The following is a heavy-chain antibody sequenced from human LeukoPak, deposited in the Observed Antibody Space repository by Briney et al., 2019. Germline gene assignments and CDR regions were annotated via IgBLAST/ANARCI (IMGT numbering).Heavy chain of an antibody. CDR3: ARITGGMDV. J-gene: IGHJ6*02. Sequence: SETLSLTCTVSDDSISSYSWTWIRQPPGKGLEWIGYIYYSGSTNYSPSLKSRVTISVDTSKNQFSLKLSSVTAADAAVYYCARITGGMDVWGQGTTVTVSS. CDR2: IYYSGST. CDR1: DDSISSYS. V-gene: IGHV4-59*08. D-gene: IGHD3-10*01.